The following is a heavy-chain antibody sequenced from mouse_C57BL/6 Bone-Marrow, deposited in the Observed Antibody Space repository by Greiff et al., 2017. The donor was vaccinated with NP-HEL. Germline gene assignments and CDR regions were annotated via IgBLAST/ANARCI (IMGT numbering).Heavy chain of an antibody. CDR2: IDPEDGDT. Sequence: EVQLQQSGAELVRPGASVKLSCTASGFNIKDDYMHWVKQRPEQGLEWIGWIDPEDGDTEYASKFQGKATITADTSSNTAYLQLSSLTSEDTAVYYCTTDYYGSSTFDYWGQGTTRTVSS. D-gene: IGHD1-1*01. J-gene: IGHJ2*01. V-gene: IGHV14-4*01. CDR3: TTDYYGSSTFDY. CDR1: GFNIKDDY.